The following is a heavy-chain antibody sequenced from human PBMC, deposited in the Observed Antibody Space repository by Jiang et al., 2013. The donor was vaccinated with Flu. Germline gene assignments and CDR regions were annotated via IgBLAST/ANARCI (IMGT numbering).Heavy chain of an antibody. CDR3: ARADRLAARPVPFDP. V-gene: IGHV4-59*01. CDR2: IYDNGRT. D-gene: IGHD6-6*01. CDR1: GGSISGYY. Sequence: LLKPSETLSLTCSVSGGSISGYYWSWIRQPPGKGLEWIGYIYDNGRTSYNPSLRSRVTISVDTSKSQFSLKLTSVTAADTAVYYCARADRLAARPVPFDPWGQGTLVTVSS. J-gene: IGHJ5*02.